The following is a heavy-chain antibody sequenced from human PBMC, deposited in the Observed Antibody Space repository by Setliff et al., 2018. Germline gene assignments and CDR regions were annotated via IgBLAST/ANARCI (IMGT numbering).Heavy chain of an antibody. Sequence: SETLSLTCAAYGGTFSDYYWTWIRQPPGKGLEWVGEINHRGSTNYNPSLKSRVTISVDTSRDQFSLKLISITASDTAVYYCARGRNVAARLLDTWGQGTLVTVSS. CDR2: INHRGST. V-gene: IGHV4-34*01. CDR3: ARGRNVAARLLDT. D-gene: IGHD6-6*01. CDR1: GGTFSDYY. J-gene: IGHJ4*02.